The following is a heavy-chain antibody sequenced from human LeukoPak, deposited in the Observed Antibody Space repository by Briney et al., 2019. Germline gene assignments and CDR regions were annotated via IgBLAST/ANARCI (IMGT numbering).Heavy chain of an antibody. CDR1: GGSISSGDYY. CDR3: AREDLSPDSTIDY. V-gene: IGHV4-30-4*01. CDR2: IYYSGST. J-gene: IGHJ4*02. D-gene: IGHD1-14*01. Sequence: PSETLSLTCTVSGGSISSGDYYWSWIRQPPGKGLEWIGYIYYSGSTYYNPSPKSRVTISVDTSKNQFSLRLSSVTAADTAVYYCAREDLSPDSTIDYWGQGTLVTVSS.